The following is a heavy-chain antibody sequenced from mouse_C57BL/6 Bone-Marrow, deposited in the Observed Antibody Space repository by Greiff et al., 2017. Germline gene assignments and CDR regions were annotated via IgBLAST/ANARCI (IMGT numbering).Heavy chain of an antibody. CDR2: IDPSDSYT. CDR1: GYTFTSYW. CDR3: TRGGELQPDY. D-gene: IGHD6-1*01. Sequence: QVHVKQPGAELVMPGASVKLSCKASGYTFTSYWMHWVKQRPGQGLEWIGEIDPSDSYTNYNQKFKGKSTLTVDKSSSHAYMLRSSLTSKDAAVYYCTRGGELQPDYWGQGTTLTVSS. J-gene: IGHJ2*01. V-gene: IGHV1-69*01.